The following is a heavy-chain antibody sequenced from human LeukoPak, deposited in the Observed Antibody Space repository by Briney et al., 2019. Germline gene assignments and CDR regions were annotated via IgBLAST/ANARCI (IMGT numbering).Heavy chain of an antibody. CDR3: ARAVPTSGSYPTWFDP. Sequence: SETLSLTCTVSGGSISSGSYYWSWIRQPAGKGLEWIGRIYTSGSTNYNPSLKSRVTMSVDTSKNQFPLKLSSVTAADTAVYYCARAVPTSGSYPTWFDPWGQGTLVTVSS. D-gene: IGHD1-26*01. CDR1: GGSISSGSYY. J-gene: IGHJ5*02. V-gene: IGHV4-61*02. CDR2: IYTSGST.